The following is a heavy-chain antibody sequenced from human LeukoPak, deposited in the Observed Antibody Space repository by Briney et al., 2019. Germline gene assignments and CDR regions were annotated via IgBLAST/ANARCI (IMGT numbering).Heavy chain of an antibody. CDR1: GGSFSGYY. Sequence: PSETLSLTCAVYGGSFSGYYWSWIRQPPGKGLEWIGEINHSGSTNYNPSLKSRVTISVDTSKNQFSLKLSSVTAADTAVYYCASAKWYYFDYWGQGTLVTVSS. CDR2: INHSGST. J-gene: IGHJ4*02. V-gene: IGHV4-34*01. CDR3: ASAKWYYFDY. D-gene: IGHD2-15*01.